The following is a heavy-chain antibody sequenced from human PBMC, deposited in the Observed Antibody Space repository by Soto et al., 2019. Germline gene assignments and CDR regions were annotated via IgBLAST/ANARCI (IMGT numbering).Heavy chain of an antibody. CDR1: GGSISNYY. Sequence: QVQLQESGPGLMRPSETLSLTCSVSGGSISNYYWNWIRQPPGKGLEWIGYVYYSGSTHFHPSLKSRVTMSVDTSKNHFSLNLSSVTAADAAIYYCARAVNSGYPDTFDIWGQGTRVTVAS. J-gene: IGHJ3*02. D-gene: IGHD5-12*01. CDR2: VYYSGST. CDR3: ARAVNSGYPDTFDI. V-gene: IGHV4-59*01.